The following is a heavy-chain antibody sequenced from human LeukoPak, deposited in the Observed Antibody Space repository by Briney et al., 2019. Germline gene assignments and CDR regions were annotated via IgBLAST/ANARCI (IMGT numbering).Heavy chain of an antibody. Sequence: ASVKVSCKASGGTFSSYATSWVRQAPGQGLEWMGGIIPIFGTANYAQKFQGRVTITADESTSTAYMELSSLRSEDTAVYYCARSPYYYDSSGYLYFDYWGQGTLVTVSS. CDR3: ARSPYYYDSSGYLYFDY. CDR1: GGTFSSYA. V-gene: IGHV1-69*13. CDR2: IIPIFGTA. D-gene: IGHD3-22*01. J-gene: IGHJ4*02.